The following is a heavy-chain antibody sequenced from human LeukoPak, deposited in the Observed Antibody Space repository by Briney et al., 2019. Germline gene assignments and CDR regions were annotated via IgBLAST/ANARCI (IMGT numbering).Heavy chain of an antibody. J-gene: IGHJ4*02. Sequence: ASVKVSCKASGYTFTSYYMHWVRQAPGQGLEWMGWIKPNSGGTNYAQKFQGRVTMTRDTSISTAYMELSRLRSDDTAVYYCARGPYDILTGYSLEFDYWGQGTLVTVSS. D-gene: IGHD3-9*01. CDR2: IKPNSGGT. CDR1: GYTFTSYY. V-gene: IGHV1-2*02. CDR3: ARGPYDILTGYSLEFDY.